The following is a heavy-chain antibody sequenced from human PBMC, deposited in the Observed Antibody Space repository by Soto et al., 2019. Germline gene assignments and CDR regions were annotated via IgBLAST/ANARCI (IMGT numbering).Heavy chain of an antibody. Sequence: SETLSLTCTVSGGSISSNTHYWGWIRQPPGKGLEWIGTTYYTGSTYYNPSLRSRATISMDTSKNQFSLTLTSVTAADTAMYYCARLALSVPTTWGGHWYLDLWGRGTLVTVYS. D-gene: IGHD5-12*01. V-gene: IGHV4-39*01. CDR1: GGSISSNTHY. CDR2: TYYTGST. J-gene: IGHJ2*01. CDR3: ARLALSVPTTWGGHWYLDL.